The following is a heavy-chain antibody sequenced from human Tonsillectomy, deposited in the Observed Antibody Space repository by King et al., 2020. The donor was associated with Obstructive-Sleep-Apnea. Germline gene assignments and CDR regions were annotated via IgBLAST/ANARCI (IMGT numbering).Heavy chain of an antibody. D-gene: IGHD1-26*01. CDR3: AKDMGFDTGGGFDY. CDR2: ISWNSGNI. CDR1: GFNLDDYA. V-gene: IGHV3-9*01. Sequence: VQLVESGGGLVQPGRSLRLACAASGFNLDDYAMHWVRQVPGKGLEWVSGISWNSGNIGYADSVKGRLNITRDNAKNSLYLQMNSLRAEDTALYYCAKDMGFDTGGGFDYWGQGALVTVFS. J-gene: IGHJ4*02.